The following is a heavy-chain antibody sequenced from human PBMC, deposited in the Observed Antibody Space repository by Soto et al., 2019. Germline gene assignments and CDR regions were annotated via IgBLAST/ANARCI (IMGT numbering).Heavy chain of an antibody. CDR2: ISGSGGST. CDR3: AKGRSESYTQYFDY. Sequence: GGSLRLSCAASTFTFSNYAMSWVRQAPGKGLEWVSGISGSGGSTFYADSVKGRFTISRDNSKNTLYLQMNSLKGEGTAVYYCAKGRSESYTQYFDYWGQGTLVTVSS. D-gene: IGHD1-26*01. J-gene: IGHJ4*02. CDR1: TFTFSNYA. V-gene: IGHV3-23*01.